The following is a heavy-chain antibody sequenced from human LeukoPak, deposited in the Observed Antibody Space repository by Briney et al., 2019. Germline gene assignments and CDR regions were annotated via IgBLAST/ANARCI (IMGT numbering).Heavy chain of an antibody. CDR1: GFTFTSYD. CDR2: MNPNNGNT. V-gene: IGHV1-8*01. D-gene: IGHD3-10*01. CDR3: VRDGEGVAISVNYWFDP. J-gene: IGHJ5*02. Sequence: ASVKVSCKASGFTFTSYDINWVRQTIGQGLEWMGWMNPNNGNTGYAQKFQGRVTMTRDTSISTAYMELRSLRSEDTAMYYCVRDGEGVAISVNYWFDPWGQGTLVTVSS.